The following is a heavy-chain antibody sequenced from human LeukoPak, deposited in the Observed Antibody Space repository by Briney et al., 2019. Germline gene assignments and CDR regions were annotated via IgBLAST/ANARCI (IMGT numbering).Heavy chain of an antibody. CDR3: ARAWSLQPYFDY. CDR2: MNPNSGNT. Sequence: ASVKVSCKASGYTFTNFGISWVRQATGQGLEWMGWMNPNSGNTGYAQKFQGGVTMTRNTSISTAYMELSSLRSEDTAVYYCARAWSLQPYFDYWGQGTLVTVSS. J-gene: IGHJ4*02. D-gene: IGHD3-3*01. V-gene: IGHV1-8*02. CDR1: GYTFTNFG.